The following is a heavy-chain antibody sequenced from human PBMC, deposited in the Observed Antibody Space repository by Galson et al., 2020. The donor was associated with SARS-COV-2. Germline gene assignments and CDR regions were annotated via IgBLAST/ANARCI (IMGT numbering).Heavy chain of an antibody. J-gene: IGHJ6*02. CDR2: INPKSGGT. CDR1: EYTFTAYY. CDR3: ARDKRGIGAEFYYGMDV. Sequence: ASVKVSCKASEYTFTAYYIHWVRQAPGQGLEWMGWINPKSGGTNFAQKFQGRVTMTRDTSISTAYMELSRLTSDDTAVYHCARDKRGIGAEFYYGMDVWGQGTTVTVSS. V-gene: IGHV1-2*02. D-gene: IGHD1-26*01.